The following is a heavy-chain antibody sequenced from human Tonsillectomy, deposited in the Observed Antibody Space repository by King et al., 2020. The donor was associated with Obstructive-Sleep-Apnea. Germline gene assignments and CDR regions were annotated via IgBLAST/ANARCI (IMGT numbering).Heavy chain of an antibody. D-gene: IGHD3-22*01. CDR3: ARENYYDSKGTAYYFDY. Sequence: QLVQSGAEVKKPGSSVKVSCKASGGTFSSYAISWVRQAPGQGLEWMGRIIPILGIANYAQKFQGRVTITADKSTSTAYMELSSLRSEDTAVYYCARENYYDSKGTAYYFDYWGQGTLVTVSS. J-gene: IGHJ4*02. CDR2: IIPILGIA. V-gene: IGHV1-69*04. CDR1: GGTFSSYA.